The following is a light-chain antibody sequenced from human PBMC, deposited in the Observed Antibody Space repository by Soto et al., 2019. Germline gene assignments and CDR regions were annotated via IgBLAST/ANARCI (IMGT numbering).Light chain of an antibody. CDR3: QQYGISPWT. Sequence: DIVLTQSPGTLSLSPGERATLSCRASQSVNSDFLAWYHQKPGQAPSLLIYGASSRAPGIPDGFTGSGSGTDFSLTISRLEPEDFAVYYCQQYGISPWTFGQGTKAEIK. V-gene: IGKV3-20*01. CDR2: GAS. CDR1: QSVNSDF. J-gene: IGKJ1*01.